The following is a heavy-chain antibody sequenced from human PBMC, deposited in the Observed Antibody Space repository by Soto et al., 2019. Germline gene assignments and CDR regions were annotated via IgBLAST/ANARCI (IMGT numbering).Heavy chain of an antibody. CDR2: IWYDGSNK. V-gene: IGHV3-33*01. J-gene: IGHJ4*02. CDR3: ARDQYPSYYFDY. CDR1: GFTFSSYG. Sequence: QVQLVESGGGVVQPGRSLRLSCAASGFTFSSYGMHWVRQAPGKGLEWVAVIWYDGSNKYYADSVKGRFTIPRDNSKNTLYLQMNSLRAEDTAVYYCARDQYPSYYFDYWGQGTLVTVSS. D-gene: IGHD3-10*01.